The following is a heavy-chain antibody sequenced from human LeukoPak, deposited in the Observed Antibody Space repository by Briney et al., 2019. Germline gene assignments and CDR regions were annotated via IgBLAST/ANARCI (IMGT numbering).Heavy chain of an antibody. Sequence: SETLSLTCTVSGGSISRYYWSWIRQPPGKGLEWIGYIYSSGSTNYNPSLKSRVTISVDTSKDQFSLKLSSVTAADTAVYYCARGAAATYWGQGTLVTVSS. V-gene: IGHV4-59*01. J-gene: IGHJ4*02. CDR3: ARGAAATY. D-gene: IGHD6-13*01. CDR2: IYSSGST. CDR1: GGSISRYY.